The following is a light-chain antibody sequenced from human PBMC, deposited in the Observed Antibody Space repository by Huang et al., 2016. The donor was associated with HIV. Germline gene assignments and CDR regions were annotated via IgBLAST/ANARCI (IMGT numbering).Light chain of an antibody. V-gene: IGKV3-15*01. J-gene: IGKJ4*01. Sequence: EIVMTQSPATLSVSPGERATLSCRASQSISSNLAWYQQKPGQAPRLLIYGASTRATGSPARVSGSGSGTEFTLTISSLQSEDFAVYYCQQYKNWSPLTFGGGTRVEIK. CDR1: QSISSN. CDR3: QQYKNWSPLT. CDR2: GAS.